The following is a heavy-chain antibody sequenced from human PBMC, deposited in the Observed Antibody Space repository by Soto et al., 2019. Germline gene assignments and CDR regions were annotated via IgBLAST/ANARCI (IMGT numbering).Heavy chain of an antibody. CDR1: GYTFTSYG. V-gene: IGHV1-18*01. J-gene: IGHJ4*02. D-gene: IGHD3-16*02. CDR2: ISAYNGNT. Sequence: QVQLVQSGAEVKKPGASVQVSCKASGYTFTSYGISWVRQAPGQGLEWMGWISAYNGNTNYAQKLQGRVTMTTDTCTSTAYMELRSLRSDDAAVYYCARDSPLHLRELSLRVEDCWGQGTLVTVSS. CDR3: ARDSPLHLRELSLRVEDC.